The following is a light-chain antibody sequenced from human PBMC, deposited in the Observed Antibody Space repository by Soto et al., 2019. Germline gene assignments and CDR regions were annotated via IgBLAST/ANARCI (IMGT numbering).Light chain of an antibody. CDR2: EVT. V-gene: IGLV2-8*01. CDR1: SRDVGGHDY. Sequence: QSVLTQPPSASGSPGQSVTISCTGTSRDVGGHDYVSWYQQHPGKAPKLIIYEVTKRPSGVPDRFSGSKSANTASLTVSGLQAEDEADYYCSSYAGTTAVFGTGTKLTVL. CDR3: SSYAGTTAV. J-gene: IGLJ1*01.